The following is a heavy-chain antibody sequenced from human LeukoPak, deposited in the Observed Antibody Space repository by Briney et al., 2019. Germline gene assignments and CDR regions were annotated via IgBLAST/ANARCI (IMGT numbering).Heavy chain of an antibody. J-gene: IGHJ6*03. D-gene: IGHD2-2*01. CDR3: ATHPGYCSSTSCPYYYYYYMDV. Sequence: GGSLRLSCAASGFTFSSYAMSWVRQAPGKGLEWVSVIYSGGSTYYADSVKGRFTISRDNSKNTLYLQMNSLRAEDTAVYYCATHPGYCSSTSCPYYYYYYMDVWGKGTTVTVSS. CDR2: IYSGGST. V-gene: IGHV3-53*01. CDR1: GFTFSSYA.